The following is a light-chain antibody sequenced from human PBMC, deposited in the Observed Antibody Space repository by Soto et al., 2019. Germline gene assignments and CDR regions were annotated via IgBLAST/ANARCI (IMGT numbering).Light chain of an antibody. J-gene: IGLJ1*01. CDR3: SSYTSSNTPYV. V-gene: IGLV2-14*01. CDR1: SSDVGAYHF. Sequence: QSVLTQPASVSGSPGQWITISCTGSSSDVGAYHFVSWYQHHPGKAPKLILYEVTARPSGVSSRFSGSKSGNTASLTISGLQADDEANYYCSSYTSSNTPYVFGTGTKVTVL. CDR2: EVT.